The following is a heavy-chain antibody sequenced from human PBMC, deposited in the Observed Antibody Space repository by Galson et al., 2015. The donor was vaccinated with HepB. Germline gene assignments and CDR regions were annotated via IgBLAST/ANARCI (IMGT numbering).Heavy chain of an antibody. V-gene: IGHV5-10-1*01. D-gene: IGHD3-22*01. CDR2: IDPSDSYT. J-gene: IGHJ4*02. Sequence: QSGAEVKKPGESLRISCKGSGYSFTSYWISWVRQMPGKGLEWMGRIDPSDSYTNYSPSFQGHVTISADKSISTAYLQWSSLKASDTAMYYCARLRWDYYDSSGYYYGIWGQGTLVTVSS. CDR1: GYSFTSYW. CDR3: ARLRWDYYDSSGYYYGI.